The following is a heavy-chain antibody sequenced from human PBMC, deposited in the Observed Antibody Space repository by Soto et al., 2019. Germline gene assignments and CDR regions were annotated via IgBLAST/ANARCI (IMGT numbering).Heavy chain of an antibody. D-gene: IGHD3-22*01. Sequence: SETLSLTCTVSGGSISSYYWSWIRQPPGKGLEWIGYIYYSGSTNYNPSLKSRVTISVDTSKNQFSLKLSSVTAADTAVYYCARSYYYDSILGYWGQGTLVTVSS. CDR1: GGSISSYY. CDR2: IYYSGST. V-gene: IGHV4-59*08. J-gene: IGHJ4*02. CDR3: ARSYYYDSILGY.